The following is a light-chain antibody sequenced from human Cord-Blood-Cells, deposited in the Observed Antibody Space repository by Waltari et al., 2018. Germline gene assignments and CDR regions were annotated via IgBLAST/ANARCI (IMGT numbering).Light chain of an antibody. J-gene: IGLJ3*02. V-gene: IGLV2-11*01. CDR1: SSDVGGYNY. CDR3: CSYAGSYTGV. CDR2: DVS. Sequence: QSALTQPRSVSGSPGQSVTISCTGTSSDVGGYNYVSWYQQHPGKAPKLMIYDVSKRPSGGPDRVSGSKSGNTASLTIAGLQAEDEADYYCCSYAGSYTGVFGGGTKLTVL.